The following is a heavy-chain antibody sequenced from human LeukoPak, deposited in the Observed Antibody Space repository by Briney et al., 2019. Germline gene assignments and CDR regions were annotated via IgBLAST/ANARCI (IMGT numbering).Heavy chain of an antibody. CDR3: ARYSSGRAFDI. J-gene: IGHJ3*02. D-gene: IGHD6-19*01. V-gene: IGHV4-4*02. CDR2: IYHSGST. Sequence: PSGTLSLTCTVSGGSISSSNWWSWVRQPPGKGLEWIGEIYHSGSTNYNPSLKSRVTVSVDKSKNQFSLKLTSVTATDTAVYYCARYSSGRAFDIWGQGTMVTVSS. CDR1: GGSISSSNW.